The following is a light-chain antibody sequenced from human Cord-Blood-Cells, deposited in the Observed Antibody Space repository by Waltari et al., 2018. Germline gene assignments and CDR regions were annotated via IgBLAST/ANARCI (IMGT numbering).Light chain of an antibody. CDR1: QSISSW. V-gene: IGKV1-5*01. Sequence: DIQMTQSPSTLSASVGDRVTITCRASQSISSWLACYQQKPGKAPKLLLYDASSLEIGVPSRFSGSGSGTEFTRIISSLQPDDFATYYYQQYNSYSPRTYGQGTKVEIK. J-gene: IGKJ1*01. CDR3: QQYNSYSPRT. CDR2: DAS.